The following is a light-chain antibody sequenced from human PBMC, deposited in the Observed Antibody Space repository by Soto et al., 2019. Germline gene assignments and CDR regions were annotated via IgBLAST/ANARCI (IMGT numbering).Light chain of an antibody. V-gene: IGKV1-5*03. J-gene: IGKJ1*01. CDR3: QQYNTYSPR. CDR2: QAS. Sequence: DTPMTQSPSTLSASVGDRVTITCRASRSIRSWLAWYQQKPGKVPKLLIYQASTLETGVPSRFSGSGSGREFTLTISSLQPDDFATYYCQQYNTYSPRFGQGTKVEIK. CDR1: RSIRSW.